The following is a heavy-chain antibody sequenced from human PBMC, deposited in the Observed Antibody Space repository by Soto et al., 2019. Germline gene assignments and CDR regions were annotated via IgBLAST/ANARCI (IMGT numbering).Heavy chain of an antibody. CDR3: AGRAAADFFDY. CDR2: IYSSGST. V-gene: IGHV4-4*07. D-gene: IGHD6-13*01. Sequence: QVQLQESGPGLVKASETLSLTCTVSSGSFSTYYWSWIRQPAGKGLEWIGRIYSSGSTLYNPSLKSRVTMSVDTSKNQFSLKLSSVTAADTAVYLCAGRAAADFFDYWGQGTLVTVSS. J-gene: IGHJ4*02. CDR1: SGSFSTYY.